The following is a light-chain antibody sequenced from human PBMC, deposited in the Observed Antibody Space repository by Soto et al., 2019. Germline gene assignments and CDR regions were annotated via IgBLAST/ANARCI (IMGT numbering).Light chain of an antibody. CDR2: SND. CDR3: EAWDGSLNAVL. V-gene: IGLV1-44*01. Sequence: VLTQPPSASGTPGQRVTISCSGSSSNIGTNTVNWYQHLPGSAPKFLIYSNDQRPSGVPARFSSSKSGTSASLAISGLQPDDEADYYCEAWDGSLNAVLFGGGTKLTVL. J-gene: IGLJ2*01. CDR1: SSNIGTNT.